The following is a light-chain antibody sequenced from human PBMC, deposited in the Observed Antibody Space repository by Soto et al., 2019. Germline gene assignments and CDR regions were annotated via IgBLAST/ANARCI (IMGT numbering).Light chain of an antibody. CDR3: NSYTSKSTVL. V-gene: IGLV2-14*01. CDR1: SSDVGGYNY. J-gene: IGLJ1*01. CDR2: EVS. Sequence: QSALTQPASVSGSPGQSITISCTGTSSDVGGYNYVSWYQHHPGKAPKLIIYEVSNRPSGVSNRFSGSKSGNTASLTISGLQSEDEADYYCNSYTSKSTVLFGTGTKLTVL.